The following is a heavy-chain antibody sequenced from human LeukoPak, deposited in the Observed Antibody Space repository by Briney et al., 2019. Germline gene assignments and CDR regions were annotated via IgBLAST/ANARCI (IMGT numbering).Heavy chain of an antibody. J-gene: IGHJ6*03. V-gene: IGHV4-59*01. CDR3: ASVIAAAGTKGLYYHYYYYMDV. CDR2: IYYSGST. D-gene: IGHD6-13*01. Sequence: SETLSLTCTVSGGSISSYYWSWIRQPPGKGLEWIGYIYYSGSTNYNPSLKSRVTISVDTSKNQFSLKLSSVTAADTAVYYCASVIAAAGTKGLYYHYYYYMDVWGKGTTVTVSS. CDR1: GGSISSYY.